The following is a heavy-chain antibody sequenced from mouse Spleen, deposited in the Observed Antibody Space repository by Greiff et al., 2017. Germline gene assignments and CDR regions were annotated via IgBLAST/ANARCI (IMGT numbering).Heavy chain of an antibody. J-gene: IGHJ2*01. V-gene: IGHV5-4*03. CDR2: ISDGGSYT. Sequence: EVKLVESGGGLVKPGGSLKLSCAASGFTFSSYAMSWVRQTPEKRLEWVATISDGGSYTYYPDNVKGRFTISRDNAKNNLYLQMSHLKSEDTAMYYCARSPSYYSNYFDYWGQGTTLTVSS. CDR3: ARSPSYYSNYFDY. D-gene: IGHD2-5*01. CDR1: GFTFSSYA.